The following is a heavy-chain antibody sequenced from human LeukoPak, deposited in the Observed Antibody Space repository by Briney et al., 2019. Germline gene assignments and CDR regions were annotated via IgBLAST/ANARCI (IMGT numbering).Heavy chain of an antibody. CDR2: IYPRDSDS. Sequence: GESLKISCKGSGYRFTTYLIGWVRQIPGKGVEWMGIIYPRDSDSRYSPSFQGQVTISADKSISTAYLQWSSLKASDTAMYYCARGDYGDYRIFYTLFDFWGQGTLVTVSS. CDR1: GYRFTTYL. V-gene: IGHV5-51*01. D-gene: IGHD4-17*01. CDR3: ARGDYGDYRIFYTLFDF. J-gene: IGHJ4*02.